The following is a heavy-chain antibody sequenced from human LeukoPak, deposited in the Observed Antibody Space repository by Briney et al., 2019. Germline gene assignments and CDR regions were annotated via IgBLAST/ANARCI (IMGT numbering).Heavy chain of an antibody. Sequence: GGSLRLSCAASGFTFSSYGIHWVRQAPGKGLEWVTFILYDGSDKYSADSVKGRFSISRDNSKNTLYLQMNSLRAEDTAIYYCATYRQVLLPFESWGQGTLVTVSS. V-gene: IGHV3-30*02. CDR1: GFTFSSYG. D-gene: IGHD2-8*02. J-gene: IGHJ4*02. CDR3: ATYRQVLLPFES. CDR2: ILYDGSDK.